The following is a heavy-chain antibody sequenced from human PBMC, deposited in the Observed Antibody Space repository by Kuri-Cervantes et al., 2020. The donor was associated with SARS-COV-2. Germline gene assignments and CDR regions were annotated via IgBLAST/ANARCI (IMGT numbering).Heavy chain of an antibody. Sequence: GSLRLSCAVYGGSFSGYYWSWIRQPPGKGLEWIGSIYYSGSTYYNPSLKSRVTISVDTSKNQFSLKLSSVTAADTAVYYCARGGVVVVPAAFYLDYWGQGTLVTVSS. CDR3: ARGGVVVVPAAFYLDY. D-gene: IGHD2-2*01. J-gene: IGHJ4*02. CDR1: GGSFSGYY. CDR2: IYYSGST. V-gene: IGHV4-34*01.